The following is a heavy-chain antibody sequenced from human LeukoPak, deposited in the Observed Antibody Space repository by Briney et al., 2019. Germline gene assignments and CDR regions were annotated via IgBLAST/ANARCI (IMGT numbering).Heavy chain of an antibody. Sequence: GGSLRLSCAASGFTFSSYGMHWVRQAPGKGLEWVAVISYDGSNKYYADSVKGRFTISRDNSKNTLYLQMNSLRAEDTAVYYCAKDLGQLWTHFDYWGQGTLVTVSS. CDR3: AKDLGQLWTHFDY. CDR2: ISYDGSNK. J-gene: IGHJ4*02. V-gene: IGHV3-30*18. D-gene: IGHD5-18*01. CDR1: GFTFSSYG.